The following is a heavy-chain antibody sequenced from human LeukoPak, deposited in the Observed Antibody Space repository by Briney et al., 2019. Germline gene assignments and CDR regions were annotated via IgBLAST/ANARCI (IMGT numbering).Heavy chain of an antibody. J-gene: IGHJ4*02. D-gene: IGHD4-17*01. Sequence: GGSLRLSCAASGFTFSSYGMHWVRQAPGKGLEWVADIWYDGNNKHYAESVKGRFTISGDNSKNTLYLQMSSLRAEDTAVYYCARDPNYGDYGLDYWGQGTLVTVSS. CDR1: GFTFSSYG. CDR3: ARDPNYGDYGLDY. CDR2: IWYDGNNK. V-gene: IGHV3-33*01.